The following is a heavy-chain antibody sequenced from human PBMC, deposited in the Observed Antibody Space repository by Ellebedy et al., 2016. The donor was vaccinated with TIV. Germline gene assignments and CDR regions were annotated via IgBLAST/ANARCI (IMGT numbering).Heavy chain of an antibody. D-gene: IGHD6-19*01. V-gene: IGHV3-7*01. CDR3: ARDQWLGRAYYFDS. CDR2: IKQDGSEK. J-gene: IGHJ4*02. Sequence: GESLKISCAASGFTFSNYWMTWVRQAPGKGLEWVANIKQDGSEKYYVDSVMGRFSISRDNTKNSLYLQMNSLTDEGTAVYYCARDQWLGRAYYFDSWGQGTLVTVSS. CDR1: GFTFSNYW.